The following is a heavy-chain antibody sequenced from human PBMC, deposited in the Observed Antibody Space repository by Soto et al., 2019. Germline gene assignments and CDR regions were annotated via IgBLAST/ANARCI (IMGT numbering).Heavy chain of an antibody. CDR1: GDSTRIRYW. V-gene: IGHV4-4*02. D-gene: IGHD3-16*01. J-gene: IGHJ4*02. CDR3: AREEALIDVPSGGIDYSFDR. CDR2: VNQSGTS. Sequence: KTSETLSLTCGVSGDSTRIRYWWTWLRRPPGRGLEWIGEVNQSGTSNYNPSLKSRLAISVDTSKNQFSLTLTSVTAADTAVYFCAREEALIDVPSGGIDYSFDRWGQGTLVTVSS.